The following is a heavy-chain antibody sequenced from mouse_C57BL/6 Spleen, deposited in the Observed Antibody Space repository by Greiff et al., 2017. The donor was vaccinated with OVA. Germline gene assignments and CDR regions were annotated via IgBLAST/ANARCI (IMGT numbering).Heavy chain of an antibody. CDR2: IRLKSDNYAT. V-gene: IGHV6-3*01. J-gene: IGHJ4*01. CDR3: TGGPDY. Sequence: EVKVEESGGGLVQPGGSMKLSCVASGFTFSNYWMNWVRQSPEKGLEWVAQIRLKSDNYATHYAASVKGRFTNSRDDSKSSVYLQMNNLRAEDTGIYYCTGGPDYWGQGTSVTVSS. CDR1: GFTFSNYW.